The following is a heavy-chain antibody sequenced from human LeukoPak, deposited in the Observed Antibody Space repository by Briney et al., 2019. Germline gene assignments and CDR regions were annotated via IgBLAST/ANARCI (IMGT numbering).Heavy chain of an antibody. Sequence: ASVKVSCKASGNMVTGYHVHWVRQAPGQGLEWMGWINPNSGGTNYAQKFQGRVTMTRDTSISTAYMELSRLRSDDTAVYYCARGSIVVVPAAINYYYGMDVWGQGTTVTVSS. CDR2: INPNSGGT. J-gene: IGHJ6*02. V-gene: IGHV1-2*02. CDR1: GNMVTGYH. CDR3: ARGSIVVVPAAINYYYGMDV. D-gene: IGHD2-2*01.